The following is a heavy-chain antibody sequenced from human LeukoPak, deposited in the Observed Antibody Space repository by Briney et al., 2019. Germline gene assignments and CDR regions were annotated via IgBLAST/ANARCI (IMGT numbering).Heavy chain of an antibody. D-gene: IGHD2-2*01. Sequence: SVKVSCKASGGTFSSYAISWVRQAPGQGLEWMGRIIPILGIANYAQKFQGRVTITADKSTSTAYMELSSLRSEDTAVYYCARASPKGDCSSTSCYLKSYYYYGMDVWGQGTLVTVSS. CDR1: GGTFSSYA. CDR2: IIPILGIA. CDR3: ARASPKGDCSSTSCYLKSYYYYGMDV. J-gene: IGHJ6*02. V-gene: IGHV1-69*04.